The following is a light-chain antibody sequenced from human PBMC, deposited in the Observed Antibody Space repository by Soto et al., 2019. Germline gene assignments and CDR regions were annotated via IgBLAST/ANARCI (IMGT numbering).Light chain of an antibody. CDR1: RSNIGSNT. CDR3: AAWDDSLNGVL. J-gene: IGLJ2*01. CDR2: SNN. Sequence: QPVLTQPPSASGTPGQRVTISCSGSRSNIGSNTVNWYQQLPGTAPKLLMYSNNQRPSGVPDRFSGSKSGTSASLAISGLQSEDEADYFCAAWDDSLNGVLFGGGTKLTVL. V-gene: IGLV1-44*01.